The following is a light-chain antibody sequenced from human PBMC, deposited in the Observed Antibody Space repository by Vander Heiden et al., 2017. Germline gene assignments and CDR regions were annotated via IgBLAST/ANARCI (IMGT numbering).Light chain of an antibody. V-gene: IGLV1-44*01. Sequence: QSVLTQPPSVSGTPRQRVTISCSGSSSNTESNTVNWYQQLPGTAPKLLIYTNNRRPSGVPDRFSGSRSGTSASLAISGLQSEDEADYYCAAWDDSLNGVVFGGGTKLTVL. CDR2: TNN. CDR3: AAWDDSLNGVV. CDR1: SSNTESNT. J-gene: IGLJ2*01.